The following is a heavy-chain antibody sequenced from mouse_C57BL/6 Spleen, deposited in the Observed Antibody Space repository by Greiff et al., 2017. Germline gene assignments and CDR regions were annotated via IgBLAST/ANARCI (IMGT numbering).Heavy chain of an antibody. J-gene: IGHJ1*03. CDR1: GFTFSSYT. D-gene: IGHD1-1*01. V-gene: IGHV5-9*01. CDR2: ISGGGGNT. CDR3: ARPYGSSYDWYFDV. Sequence: EVKLVESGGGLVKPGGSLKLSCAASGFTFSSYTMSWVRQTPEKRLEWVATISGGGGNTYYPDNAKNTLYLQMSSLRSEDTALYYCARPYGSSYDWYFDVWGTGTTVTVSS.